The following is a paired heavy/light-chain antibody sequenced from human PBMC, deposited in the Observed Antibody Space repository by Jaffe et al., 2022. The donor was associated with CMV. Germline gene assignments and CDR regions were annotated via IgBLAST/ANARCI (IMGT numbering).Light chain of an antibody. CDR3: QSYDHNNQI. Sequence: FMLTQPHSVSESPGKTVTISCTRNSGGIANSYVQWYQQRPGSAPTTVIYEDNQRPSGVPDRFSGSIDSSSNSASLTISGLKTEDEADYYCQSYDHNNQIFGGGTKLTVL. V-gene: IGLV6-57*04. J-gene: IGLJ2*01. CDR1: SGGIANSY. CDR2: EDN.
Heavy chain of an antibody. CDR3: ARHAVVGATTRKGWYFDL. CDR1: GYTFSTND. J-gene: IGHJ2*01. V-gene: IGHV1-8*01. D-gene: IGHD1-26*01. CDR2: MNPNSGNT. Sequence: QVQLVQSGAEVKKPGASVRVSCKASGYTFSTNDINWVRQAAGQGLEWMGWMNPNSGNTGYAPKFQGRVTMTKNTSISTAYMELSSLRSEDTAVYYCARHAVVGATTRKGWYFDLWGRGTLVTVSS.